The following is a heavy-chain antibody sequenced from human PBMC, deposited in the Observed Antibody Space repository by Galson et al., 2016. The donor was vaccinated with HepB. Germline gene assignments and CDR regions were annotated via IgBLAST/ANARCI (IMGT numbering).Heavy chain of an antibody. V-gene: IGHV5-51*01. CDR3: AGHFDCSTTSCYLDF. D-gene: IGHD2-2*01. J-gene: IGHJ4*02. CDR2: IWPGDSDT. Sequence: QSGAEVKKPGESLRISCKASGYSFTKYWIGWVRQKPGGGLEWMAIIWPGDSDTRYSPSFQGQVTISADESISTAYLQWDTLKASDTAIYYCAGHFDCSTTSCYLDFWGQGTLVTVSS. CDR1: GYSFTKYW.